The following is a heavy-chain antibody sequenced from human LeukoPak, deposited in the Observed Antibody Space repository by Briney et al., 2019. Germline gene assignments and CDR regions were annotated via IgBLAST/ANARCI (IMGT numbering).Heavy chain of an antibody. CDR1: GFTFSSSI. CDR3: AKGSSGWPYYFDY. D-gene: IGHD6-19*01. CDR2: IDSSAANT. Sequence: PGVSLRLSCAASGFTFSSSIMIWVRQAPGKGLEWVSSIDSSAANTYYEDPVKGRFSISRDNYKNTLFLQMNSLRAEDTAVYYCAKGSSGWPYYFDYWGQGTLVTVSS. V-gene: IGHV3-23*01. J-gene: IGHJ4*02.